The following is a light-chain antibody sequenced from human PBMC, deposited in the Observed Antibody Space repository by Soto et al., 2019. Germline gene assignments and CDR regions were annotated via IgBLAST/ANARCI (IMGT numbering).Light chain of an antibody. CDR3: AKWESSLSIAG. CDR1: TSNIGYNF. J-gene: IGLJ2*01. Sequence: QSVLTQPPSVSAAPGQRVTISCSGSTSNIGYNFVSWYQQFPGAAPKLLIFENDKRVSGTTDRFSGSKSGTSGTLAITGLQTGDEADYYCAKWESSLSIAGFGGGTKLTVL. CDR2: END. V-gene: IGLV1-51*02.